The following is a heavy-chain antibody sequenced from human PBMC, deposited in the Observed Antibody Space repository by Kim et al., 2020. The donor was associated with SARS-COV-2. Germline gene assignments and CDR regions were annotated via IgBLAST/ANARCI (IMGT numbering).Heavy chain of an antibody. CDR3: VRDVSWGELLY. CDR2: IIPVIGIA. D-gene: IGHD1-26*01. Sequence: SVKVSCKASGGTFSNSAISWVRQAPGQGLEWMGRIIPVIGIADYAQRFQGRVTITADKSTSTAYMELSSLRSEDTAVYFCVRDVSWGELLYWGQGTLVSVSS. J-gene: IGHJ4*02. CDR1: GGTFSNSA. V-gene: IGHV1-69*04.